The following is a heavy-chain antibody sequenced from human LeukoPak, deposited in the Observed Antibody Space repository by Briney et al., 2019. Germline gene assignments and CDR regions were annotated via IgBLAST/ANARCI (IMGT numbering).Heavy chain of an antibody. CDR2: IYYSGST. Sequence: KSSETLSLTCAVSGGSISSYYWSWIRQPPGKGLEWIGYIYYSGSTNYNPSLKSRVTISVDTSKNQFSLKLSSVTAADTAVYYCARVPVDTAAPLKDYYGMDVWGQGTTVTVSS. V-gene: IGHV4-59*01. CDR3: ARVPVDTAAPLKDYYGMDV. CDR1: GGSISSYY. D-gene: IGHD5-18*01. J-gene: IGHJ6*02.